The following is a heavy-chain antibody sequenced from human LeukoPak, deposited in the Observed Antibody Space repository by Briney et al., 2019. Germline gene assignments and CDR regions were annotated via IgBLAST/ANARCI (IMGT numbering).Heavy chain of an antibody. Sequence: GRSLRLSCVASGLTFSNYGMHWVRQAPGKGLEWVAVISDDGSNKYYPDSAKGRFTISRDNSKSTLNLQMDSLRIEDTAVYYCAKVGFTGSYMYAFDMWGPGTMVTVSS. CDR3: AKVGFTGSYMYAFDM. CDR2: ISDDGSNK. V-gene: IGHV3-30*18. D-gene: IGHD1-26*01. J-gene: IGHJ3*02. CDR1: GLTFSNYG.